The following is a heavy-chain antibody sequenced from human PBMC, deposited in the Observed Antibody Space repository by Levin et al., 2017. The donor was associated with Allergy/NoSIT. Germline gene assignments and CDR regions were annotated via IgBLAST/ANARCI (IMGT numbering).Heavy chain of an antibody. CDR3: ARGTGDQPYNWFDP. V-gene: IGHV3-21*01. CDR1: GFTFSDYS. J-gene: IGHJ5*02. CDR2: ITSSSGHT. Sequence: SCAASGFTFSDYSMCWVRQAPGRGLEWVSCITSSSGHTYYADSVKGRFTIARDNAKNSLFLQMNSLRAEDTAVYYCARGTGDQPYNWFDPWGQGILVTVSS. D-gene: IGHD4-17*01.